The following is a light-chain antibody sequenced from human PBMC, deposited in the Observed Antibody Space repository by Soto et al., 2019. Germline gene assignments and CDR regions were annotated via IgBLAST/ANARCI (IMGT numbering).Light chain of an antibody. CDR2: EVT. CDR1: SSDVGDYNY. V-gene: IGLV2-8*01. J-gene: IGLJ3*02. CDR3: SSYAGSNNWV. Sequence: QSALTQPPSASGSPGQSVTISCTGTSSDVGDYNYVSWYQQHPGKAPKLLIYEVTERPSGVPDRFSGSKSGNTASLTVSGLQADDEADYYCSSYAGSNNWVFGGGTKLTGL.